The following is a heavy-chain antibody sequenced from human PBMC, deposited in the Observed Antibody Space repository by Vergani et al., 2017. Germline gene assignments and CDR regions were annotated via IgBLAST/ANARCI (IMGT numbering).Heavy chain of an antibody. Sequence: EVQLVESGGGLVKPGGSLRLSCAASGFTFSNAWMSWVRQAPGKGLEWVGRIKSKTDGGTTDYAAPVKGRFTISRDDSKNTLYLQMNSLKTEDTAVYYCTTWVVDTAERFYYYYGMDGWGQGTTVTVSS. CDR1: GFTFSNAW. D-gene: IGHD5-18*01. J-gene: IGHJ6*02. V-gene: IGHV3-15*01. CDR2: IKSKTDGGTT. CDR3: TTWVVDTAERFYYYYGMDG.